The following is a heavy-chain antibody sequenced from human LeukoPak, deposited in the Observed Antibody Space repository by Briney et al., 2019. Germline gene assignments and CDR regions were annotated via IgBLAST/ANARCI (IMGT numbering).Heavy chain of an antibody. V-gene: IGHV3-13*01. CDR2: IRTAGDT. CDR1: GFTFSSYD. J-gene: IGHJ5*02. D-gene: IGHD2-2*02. CDR3: AGDKALSSTSCYIDWFDP. Sequence: GGSLRLSCAASGFTFSSYDMHWVRHAQGKGMEWVSAIRTAGDTYYPGSVKGRFTISRANAKNSLYLQMNSLRAGDTAVYYCAGDKALSSTSCYIDWFDPWGQGTLVTVSS.